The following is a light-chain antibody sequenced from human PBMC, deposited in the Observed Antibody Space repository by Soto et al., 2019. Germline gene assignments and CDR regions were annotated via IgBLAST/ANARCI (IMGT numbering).Light chain of an antibody. J-gene: IGKJ4*01. CDR2: DAS. CDR3: QQSVNLPRT. CDR1: QDITNY. Sequence: DIQMTQSPSSLSASVGDRVTITCQASQDITNYLHWYQQKPGKAPKLLIFDASNLETGVPSRFSGGGSGTDFTFTISSLQTEDIAKYYCQQSVNLPRTFGGGTKVEIK. V-gene: IGKV1-33*01.